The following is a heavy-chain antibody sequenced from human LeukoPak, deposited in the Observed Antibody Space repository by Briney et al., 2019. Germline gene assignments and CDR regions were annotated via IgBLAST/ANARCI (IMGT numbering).Heavy chain of an antibody. J-gene: IGHJ4*02. CDR2: VGSGGSTI. Sequence: GGSLRLSCAASGFPFSRYSMNWVRQAPGKGLEWVSYVGSGGSTIYYADAVKGRFTISRDNGKNSLYLQMSSLRAEDTAVYYCARDPPYFYGSGSILTDYWGQGTLVTVSS. D-gene: IGHD3-10*01. CDR1: GFPFSRYS. V-gene: IGHV3-48*01. CDR3: ARDPPYFYGSGSILTDY.